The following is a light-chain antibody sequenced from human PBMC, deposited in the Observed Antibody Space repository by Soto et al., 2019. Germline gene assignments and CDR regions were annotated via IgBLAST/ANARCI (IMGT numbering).Light chain of an antibody. CDR1: QSVSTSY. J-gene: IGKJ2*03. CDR3: QKYGSTPPYS. CDR2: GAS. Sequence: EIELTQSPGTLYLSPGERATLSCRASQSVSTSYLAWYQQKPGQATRILIYGASSSATGIPERFSGSRSGTEFHLNISKLEPEDFAVYYCQKYGSTPPYSFVQGTKLEIK. V-gene: IGKV3-20*01.